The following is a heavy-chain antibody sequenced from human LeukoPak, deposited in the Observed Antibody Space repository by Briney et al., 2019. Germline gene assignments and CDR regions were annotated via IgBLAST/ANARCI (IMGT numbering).Heavy chain of an antibody. Sequence: PSETLSLTCNVSDDSINDYYWSWIRQPPGKGLEWIGYIYHSGSTYYNPSLKSRVTISVDRSKNQFSLKLSSVTAADTAVYYCARSYDSSGYYLGYWGQGTLVTVSS. V-gene: IGHV4-30-2*01. CDR2: IYHSGST. J-gene: IGHJ4*02. CDR3: ARSYDSSGYYLGY. CDR1: DDSINDYY. D-gene: IGHD3-22*01.